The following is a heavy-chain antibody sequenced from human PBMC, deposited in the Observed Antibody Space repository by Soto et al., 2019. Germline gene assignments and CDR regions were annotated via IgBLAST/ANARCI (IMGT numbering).Heavy chain of an antibody. CDR1: GGTFSSYA. D-gene: IGHD3-22*01. CDR3: ARDKGGNYYDSSGYYIAAYLDY. Sequence: QVQLVQSGAEVKKPGSSVKVSCKASGGTFSSYAISWVRQAPGQGLEWMGGIIPIFGTANYAQKFQGRVTITADASTSTAYMELSSLRSEDTAVYYCARDKGGNYYDSSGYYIAAYLDYWGQGTLVTVSS. J-gene: IGHJ4*02. V-gene: IGHV1-69*01. CDR2: IIPIFGTA.